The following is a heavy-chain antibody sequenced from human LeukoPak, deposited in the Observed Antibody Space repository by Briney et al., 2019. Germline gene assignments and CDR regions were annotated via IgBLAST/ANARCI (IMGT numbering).Heavy chain of an antibody. CDR3: ARDFRAGGVTSKAFDI. CDR2: ISYDGSNK. V-gene: IGHV3-30*04. CDR1: GFTFSNYA. Sequence: GGSLRLSCAASGFTFSNYAIHWVCQAPGKGLEWVAVISYDGSNKYYADSVKGRFTISRDNSKNTLYLQMNSLRAEDTAVYYCARDFRAGGVTSKAFDIWGRGTMVTVSS. J-gene: IGHJ3*02. D-gene: IGHD3-16*01.